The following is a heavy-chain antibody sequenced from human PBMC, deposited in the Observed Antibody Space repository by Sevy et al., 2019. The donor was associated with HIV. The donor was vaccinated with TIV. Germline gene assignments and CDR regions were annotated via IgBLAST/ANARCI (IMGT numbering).Heavy chain of an antibody. V-gene: IGHV3-23*01. Sequence: RSLRLSCVDSGFKFNSHAMSWVRQAPGKGLEWVSSISGHGGSTYYADSVKGRFTISRDNSKNTVDLEMNSLRAEDTAVYYCAKDSGCVPVIVVALRYWGQGTLVTVSS. CDR3: AKDSGCVPVIVVALRY. J-gene: IGHJ4*02. CDR1: GFKFNSHA. D-gene: IGHD3-22*01. CDR2: ISGHGGST.